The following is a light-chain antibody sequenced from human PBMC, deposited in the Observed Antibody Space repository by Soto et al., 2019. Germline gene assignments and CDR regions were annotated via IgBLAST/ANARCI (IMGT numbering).Light chain of an antibody. V-gene: IGKV1-5*03. CDR1: QTISSW. Sequence: DLQMTQSPFTLSGSLGDRVTIXXRASQTISSWLAWYQQKPGKAPKLXIYKASTLKSGVPSRFSGSGSGTEFTLTISSLQPDDFATYYCQHYNSYSEAFGQGTKVDIK. CDR3: QHYNSYSEA. CDR2: KAS. J-gene: IGKJ1*01.